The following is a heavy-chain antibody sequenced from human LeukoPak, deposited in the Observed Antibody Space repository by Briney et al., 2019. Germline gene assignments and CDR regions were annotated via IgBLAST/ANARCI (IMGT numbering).Heavy chain of an antibody. D-gene: IGHD2-21*01. J-gene: IGHJ4*02. CDR1: GFTFSTAW. Sequence: GGSLRLSWVASGFTFSTAWMSWLRQAQGKGLEWVGRIKSNSDGGTTDYAASVKGRFTISRDDSKNTVYLQMNSLKTEDTAVYYCLWWDYWGQGTLVTVSS. V-gene: IGHV3-15*01. CDR3: LWWDY. CDR2: IKSNSDGGTT.